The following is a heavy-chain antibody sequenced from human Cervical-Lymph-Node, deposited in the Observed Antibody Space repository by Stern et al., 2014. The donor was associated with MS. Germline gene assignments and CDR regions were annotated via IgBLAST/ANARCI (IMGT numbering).Heavy chain of an antibody. CDR1: GGSISSRY. V-gene: IGHV4-4*08. CDR2: IPNMGDP. J-gene: IGHJ4*02. D-gene: IGHD2/OR15-2a*01. CDR3: ARLSTAVDF. Sequence: QVQLQESGPGLVKPSETLSLTCAVSGGSISSRYWGWIRQPPGKGREWFGLIPNMGDPKYTPSPKGRFPISLDPSKNQFSLKVTSGTAADTAVYYCARLSTAVDFWGRGTLVTVSS.